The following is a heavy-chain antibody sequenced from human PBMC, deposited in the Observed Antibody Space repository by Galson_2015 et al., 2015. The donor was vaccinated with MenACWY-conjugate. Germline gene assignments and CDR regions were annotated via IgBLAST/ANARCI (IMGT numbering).Heavy chain of an antibody. CDR2: IYRDGKT. CDR1: GFSVSSEY. D-gene: IGHD3-22*01. V-gene: IGHV3-53*01. CDR3: ARESGDSSGHPSS. J-gene: IGHJ5*02. Sequence: SLRLSCAASGFSVSSEYMSWVRQAPGKGLEWVSIIYRDGKTFYADSVQGRFIISRDNSKNTLYLQMNSLTAEDTAVYYCARESGDSSGHPSSWGQGTLVPVSS.